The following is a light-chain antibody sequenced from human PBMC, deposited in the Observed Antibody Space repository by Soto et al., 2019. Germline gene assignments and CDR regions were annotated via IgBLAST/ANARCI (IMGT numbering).Light chain of an antibody. CDR2: EDD. J-gene: IGLJ2*01. V-gene: IGLV6-57*03. CDR3: QSYDTMVV. CDR1: SGSIADNY. Sequence: NFMLTQAHSVSESPGETVTISCTRSSGSIADNYVQWYQQRPGSAPTIAIYEDDQRPSGVPDRFSGSTDSSSNSASLTISGLKTEDEADYYFQSYDTMVVFGGGTKLTVL.